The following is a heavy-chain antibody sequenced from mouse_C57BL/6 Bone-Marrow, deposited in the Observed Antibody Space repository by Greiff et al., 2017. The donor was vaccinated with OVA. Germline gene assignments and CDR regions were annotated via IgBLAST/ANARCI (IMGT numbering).Heavy chain of an antibody. J-gene: IGHJ2*01. CDR2: ITHSGET. D-gene: IGHD2-2*01. CDR1: GFPITSGYY. V-gene: IGHV12-3*01. Sequence: VKLMESGPGLVKPSQSLFLTCSITGFPITSGYYWIWIRQSPGKPLEWMGYITHSGETFYNPSLQSPISITRETSKNQFFLQLNSVTTEDTAMYYCAGDIYGYDYFDYWGQGTTLTVSS. CDR3: AGDIYGYDYFDY.